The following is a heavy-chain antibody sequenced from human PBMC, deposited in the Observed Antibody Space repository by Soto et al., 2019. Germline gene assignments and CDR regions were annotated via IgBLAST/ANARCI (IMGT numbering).Heavy chain of an antibody. J-gene: IGHJ4*02. CDR2: ISGSGGST. V-gene: IGHV3-23*01. CDR3: AKDAYYDFWSGLTFDY. CDR1: GFTFSSYA. D-gene: IGHD3-3*01. Sequence: SGFTFSSYAMSWVRQAPGKGLEWVSAISGSGGSTYYADSVKGRFTISRDNSKNTLYLQMNSLRAEDTAVYYCAKDAYYDFWSGLTFDYWGQGTLVTVSS.